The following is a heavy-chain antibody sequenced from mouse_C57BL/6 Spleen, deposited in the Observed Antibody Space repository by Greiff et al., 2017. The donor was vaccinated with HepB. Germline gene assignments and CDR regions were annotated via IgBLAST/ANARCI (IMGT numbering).Heavy chain of an antibody. CDR3: ARWGGSSLYAMDY. D-gene: IGHD1-1*01. CDR2: IYPRSGNT. V-gene: IGHV1-81*01. CDR1: GYTFTSYG. J-gene: IGHJ4*01. Sequence: VQLQQSGAELARPGASVKLSCKASGYTFTSYGISWVKQRTGQGLEWIGEIYPRSGNTYYNEKFKGKATLTADKSASTAYMELRSLTSEDSAVYFCARWGGSSLYAMDYWGQGTSVTVSS.